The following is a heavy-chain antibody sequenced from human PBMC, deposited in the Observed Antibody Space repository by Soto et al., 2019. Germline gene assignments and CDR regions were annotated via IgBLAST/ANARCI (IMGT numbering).Heavy chain of an antibody. D-gene: IGHD2-15*01. CDR1: GFTFTNYG. CDR2: TSYDGRNK. CDR3: AKDSSPPYCGGGSCYLGGWGY. V-gene: IGHV3-30*18. J-gene: IGHJ4*02. Sequence: QVQLVESGGDVVQPGGSLRLSCAGSGFTFTNYGMHWVRKAPGKGLEWVALTSYDGRNKYYADSVKGRFTISRDNSKNTLYLQMNSLRAEDTAVYYCAKDSSPPYCGGGSCYLGGWGYWGQGTLVTVSS.